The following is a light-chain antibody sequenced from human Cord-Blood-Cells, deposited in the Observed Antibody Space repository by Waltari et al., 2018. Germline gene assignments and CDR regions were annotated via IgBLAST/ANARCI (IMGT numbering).Light chain of an antibody. CDR1: STTVGNQG. V-gene: IGLV10-54*01. CDR2: RNN. Sequence: QAGLTQPPSVSKGLRQTATLTCTGNSTTVGNQGAAWLQQHQGHPPKLLSYRNNNRPSGISERLSASRSGNTASLTITGLQPEDEADYYCSAWDSSLSAWVFGGGTKLTVL. J-gene: IGLJ3*02. CDR3: SAWDSSLSAWV.